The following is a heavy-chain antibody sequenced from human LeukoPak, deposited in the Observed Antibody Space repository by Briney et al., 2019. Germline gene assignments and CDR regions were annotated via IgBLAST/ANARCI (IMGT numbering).Heavy chain of an antibody. CDR2: IYTSGST. CDR3: ARTRYYYNSRSYGAPYYFDY. V-gene: IGHV4-59*10. CDR1: GGSFSGYY. Sequence: SETLSLTCAVYGGSFSGYYWSWIRQPAGKGLEWIGRIYTSGSTNYNPSLKSRVTISVDTSKNQFSPKLSSVTAADTAVYYCARTRYYYNSRSYGAPYYFDYWGQGTLVTVSS. J-gene: IGHJ4*02. D-gene: IGHD3-10*01.